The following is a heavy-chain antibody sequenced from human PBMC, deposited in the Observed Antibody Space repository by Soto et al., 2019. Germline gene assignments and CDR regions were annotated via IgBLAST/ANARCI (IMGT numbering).Heavy chain of an antibody. Sequence: LSLTCTVSGGSISSYYWSWIRQPPGKGLEWIGYIYYSGSTNYNPSLKSRVTISVDTSKNQFSLKLSSVTAADTAVYYCARDQRIAAYNWFDPWGQGTLVTVSS. CDR1: GGSISSYY. D-gene: IGHD6-6*01. CDR3: ARDQRIAAYNWFDP. J-gene: IGHJ5*02. CDR2: IYYSGST. V-gene: IGHV4-59*01.